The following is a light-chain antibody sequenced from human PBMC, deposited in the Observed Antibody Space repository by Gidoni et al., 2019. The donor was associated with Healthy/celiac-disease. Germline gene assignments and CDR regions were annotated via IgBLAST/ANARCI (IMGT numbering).Light chain of an antibody. CDR2: DAS. Sequence: ETVLTQSPATLSLSQGDRATLSCRASQSVSSYLAWYQQKPGQAPRLLIYDASNRATGIPARFSGSGSGTDFTLTISSLEPEDFAVYYCQQRSNWPPLTFGGGTKVEIK. CDR1: QSVSSY. J-gene: IGKJ4*01. V-gene: IGKV3-11*01. CDR3: QQRSNWPPLT.